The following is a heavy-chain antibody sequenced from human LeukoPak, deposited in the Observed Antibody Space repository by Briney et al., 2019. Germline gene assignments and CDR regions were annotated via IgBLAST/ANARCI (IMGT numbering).Heavy chain of an antibody. V-gene: IGHV4-31*03. CDR1: GGSISSGGYY. J-gene: IGHJ5*02. D-gene: IGHD3-22*01. CDR3: AREVADYDSSGYYSSGDWFDP. Sequence: PSETLSLTCTVSGGSISSGGYYWSWIRQHPGKGLEWIGYIYYSGSTYYNPSLKSRVTISVDTSKNQFSLKLSSVTAADTAVYYCAREVADYDSSGYYSSGDWFDPWGQGTLVTVSS. CDR2: IYYSGST.